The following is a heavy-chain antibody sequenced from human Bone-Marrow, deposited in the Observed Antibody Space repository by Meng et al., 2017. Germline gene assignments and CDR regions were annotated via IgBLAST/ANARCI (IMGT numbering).Heavy chain of an antibody. V-gene: IGHV6-1*01. Sequence: QVQLQKSGPGLVKPSQTLSVTCSISGDSVSSNIAAWNWIRPSPSRGLEWLGRIYYRSMWSNNYAVSVKSRVTINPDTYKNQFSLQLNSVTPEDTAVYYCAREPDSTSGGFDYWGQGTLVTVSS. CDR1: GDSVSSNIAA. D-gene: IGHD2-2*01. CDR2: IYYRSMWSN. CDR3: AREPDSTSGGFDY. J-gene: IGHJ4*02.